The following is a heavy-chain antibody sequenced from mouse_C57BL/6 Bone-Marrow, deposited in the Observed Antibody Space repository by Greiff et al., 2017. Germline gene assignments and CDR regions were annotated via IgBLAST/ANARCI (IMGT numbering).Heavy chain of an antibody. V-gene: IGHV1-50*01. J-gene: IGHJ4*01. CDR1: GYTFTSYW. CDR3: ARRRDAMDY. CDR2: IDPSDSYT. Sequence: QVQLKQPGAELVKPGASVKLSCKASGYTFTSYWMQWVKQRPGQGLEWIGEIDPSDSYTNYNQKFKGKATLTVDTSSSTAYMQLSSLTSEDSAVYYCARRRDAMDYWGQGTSVTVSS.